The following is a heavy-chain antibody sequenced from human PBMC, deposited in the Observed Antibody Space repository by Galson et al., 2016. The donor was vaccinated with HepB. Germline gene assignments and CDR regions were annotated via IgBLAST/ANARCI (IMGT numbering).Heavy chain of an antibody. CDR2: LWYDGSHK. CDR1: GFNFRSYG. V-gene: IGHV3-33*01. D-gene: IGHD3-3*01. J-gene: IGHJ4*02. CDR3: ARDPSGLGAIFGVVKPPEY. Sequence: SLRLSCAASGFNFRSYGMHWVRQTPGKGLEWVAGLWYDGSHKNYADSVKGRFTISRDDSKNTLYLQMNSLRAEDTALYYCARDPSGLGAIFGVVKPPEYWGQGSLVTVSS.